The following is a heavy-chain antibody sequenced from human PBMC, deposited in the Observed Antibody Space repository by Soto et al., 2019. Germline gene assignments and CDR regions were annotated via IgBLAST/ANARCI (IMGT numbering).Heavy chain of an antibody. CDR3: ARRAGGGGY. Sequence: EVQLVESGGGLIQPGGSLRLSCAVSGFTVSNNYMSWVRQAPGKGLEGVSVIYSGGYTAYGDSVKGRFTISRDNSKNTLFAKISSLGADAAAVYSGARRAGGGGYWGQGTLVTVSS. J-gene: IGHJ4*02. D-gene: IGHD3-10*01. CDR1: GFTVSNNY. V-gene: IGHV3-53*01. CDR2: IYSGGYT.